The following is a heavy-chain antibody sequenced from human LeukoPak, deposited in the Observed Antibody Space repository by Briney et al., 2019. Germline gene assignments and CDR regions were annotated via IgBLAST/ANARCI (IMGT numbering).Heavy chain of an antibody. D-gene: IGHD6-13*01. J-gene: IGHJ4*02. CDR2: INHSGST. Sequence: SENLSLTCAVSGGSFSGYYWNWIRQSPGKGLEWIGEINHSGSTHYNPSLKSRVTISVDTSQKQFSLRLTSVTAADTAVYYCARGRYLTTSGGAAAGFLDYWGQGSLVTVST. CDR3: ARGRYLTTSGGAAAGFLDY. V-gene: IGHV4-34*01. CDR1: GGSFSGYY.